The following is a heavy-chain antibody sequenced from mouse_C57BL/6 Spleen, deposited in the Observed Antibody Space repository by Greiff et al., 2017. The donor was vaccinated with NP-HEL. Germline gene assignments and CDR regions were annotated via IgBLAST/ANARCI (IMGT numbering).Heavy chain of an antibody. J-gene: IGHJ2*01. CDR1: GYTFTGYW. CDR2: ILPGRGST. V-gene: IGHV1-9*01. Sequence: VQLQQSGAELMKPGASVKLSCKASGYTFTGYWIEWVKQRPGHGLEWIGEILPGRGSTNYNEKFKVKATFTADTSSKTAYMQLSILTTEDSAIYFFARMGYVSRYYFYDWGQVTTLTVSS. D-gene: IGHD1-1*01. CDR3: ARMGYVSRYYFYD.